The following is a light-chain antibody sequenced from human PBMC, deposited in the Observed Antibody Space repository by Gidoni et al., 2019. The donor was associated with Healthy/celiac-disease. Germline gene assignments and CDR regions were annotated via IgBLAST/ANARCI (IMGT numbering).Light chain of an antibody. J-gene: IGKJ1*01. CDR1: QSVSSSY. CDR2: GAS. Sequence: EIVLTQSPGTLSLSPGERATLSCRASQSVSSSYLAWYQQKPGQAPRLLIYGASSRATGIPDRFSGSGSGTDFTLTISRLEPEDFAVYYCQQYGSSPPWXLXQGTKVEIK. CDR3: QQYGSSPPWX. V-gene: IGKV3-20*01.